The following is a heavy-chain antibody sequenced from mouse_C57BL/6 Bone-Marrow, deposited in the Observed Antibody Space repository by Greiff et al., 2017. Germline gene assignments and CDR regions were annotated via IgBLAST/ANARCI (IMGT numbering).Heavy chain of an antibody. CDR1: GFTFSSYG. Sequence: EVQVVESGGDLVKPGGSLKLSCAASGFTFSSYGMSWVRQTPDKRLEWVATISSGGSYTYYPDSVKGRFTISRDNAKNHIYLKRSRLKAEDTAMYYCSRRGFDYNGSSPYSMDYWGQGTSVTVSS. V-gene: IGHV5-6*01. J-gene: IGHJ4*01. CDR2: ISSGGSYT. D-gene: IGHD1-1*01. CDR3: SRRGFDYNGSSPYSMDY.